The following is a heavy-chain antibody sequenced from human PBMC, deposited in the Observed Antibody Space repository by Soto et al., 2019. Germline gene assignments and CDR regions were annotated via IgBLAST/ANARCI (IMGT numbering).Heavy chain of an antibody. J-gene: IGHJ4*02. V-gene: IGHV4-34*01. Sequence: SETLSLTCAVYGGSFSGYYWSWIRQPPGKGLEWIGEINHSGSTNYNPSLKSRVTISVDTSKNQFSLKLSSVTAADTAVYYCARGYYDSSGYPKEDYWGQGTLVTVS. D-gene: IGHD3-22*01. CDR3: ARGYYDSSGYPKEDY. CDR1: GGSFSGYY. CDR2: INHSGST.